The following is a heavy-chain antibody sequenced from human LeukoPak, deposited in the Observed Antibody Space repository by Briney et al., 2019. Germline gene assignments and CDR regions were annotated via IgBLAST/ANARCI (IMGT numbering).Heavy chain of an antibody. V-gene: IGHV1-69*05. J-gene: IGHJ5*02. CDR1: GGTFNNSA. CDR2: IMPLFGTA. D-gene: IGHD4-17*01. Sequence: SVKVSCKTSGGTFNNSAISWVRQAPGQGLEWLGGIMPLFGTAGYAQKFQGRVTITKDQSTRTVYLELTSLTSDDTAVYYWARDVHGDYGAGWFDPWGPGTLVSVSS. CDR3: ARDVHGDYGAGWFDP.